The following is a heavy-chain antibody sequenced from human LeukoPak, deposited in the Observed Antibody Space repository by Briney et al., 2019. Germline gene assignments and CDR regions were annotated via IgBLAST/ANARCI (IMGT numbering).Heavy chain of an antibody. CDR1: GGSISSSHW. CDR2: IYHSGST. J-gene: IGHJ4*02. V-gene: IGHV4-4*02. D-gene: IGHD3-9*01. Sequence: SETLSLTCAVSGGSISSSHWWSWVRQPPGKGLEWIGEIYHSGSTNYKSSLKSRVTISVDTSKNQFSLKLSSVTAADTAVYYCARRSTVLRYFDWLSIGGPNFDYWGQGTLVTVSS. CDR3: ARRSTVLRYFDWLSIGGPNFDY.